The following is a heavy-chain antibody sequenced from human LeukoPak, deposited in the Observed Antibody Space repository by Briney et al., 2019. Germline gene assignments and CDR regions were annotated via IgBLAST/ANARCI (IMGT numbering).Heavy chain of an antibody. CDR1: GFTVTSNF. D-gene: IGHD1-7*01. J-gene: IGHJ4*02. V-gene: IGHV3-53*01. CDR2: IYSGGST. CDR3: ARCKDWNYRYFDY. Sequence: GGSLRLSCAASGFTVTSNFVSWVRQAPGKRLEWVSVIYSGGSTYYADSVKGRFTISRDNSKNTLYLQMNSLRAEDTAVYYCARCKDWNYRYFDYWGQGTLVTVSS.